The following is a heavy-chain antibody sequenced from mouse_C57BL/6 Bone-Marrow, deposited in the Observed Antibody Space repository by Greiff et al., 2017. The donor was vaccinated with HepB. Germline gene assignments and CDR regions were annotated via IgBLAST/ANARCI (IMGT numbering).Heavy chain of an antibody. V-gene: IGHV3-6*01. CDR3: AREGRSGYVDY. CDR2: ISYDGSN. D-gene: IGHD3-2*02. CDR1: GYSITSGYY. J-gene: IGHJ2*01. Sequence: EVQVVESGPGLVKPSQSLSLTCSVTGYSITSGYYWNWIRQFPGNKLEWMGYISYDGSNNYNPSLKNRISITRDTSKNQFFLKLNSVTTEDTATYYCAREGRSGYVDYWGQGTTLTVSS.